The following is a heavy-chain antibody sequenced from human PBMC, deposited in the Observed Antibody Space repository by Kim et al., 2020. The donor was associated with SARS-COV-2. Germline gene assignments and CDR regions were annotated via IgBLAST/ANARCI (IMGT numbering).Heavy chain of an antibody. CDR3: ARTAGELLWFGEFLY. CDR1: GDRVSSNSAA. CDR2: TYYRSKWYN. Sequence: SQTLSLTCAISGDRVSSNSAAWNWIRQSPSRGLEWLGRTYYRSKWYNDYAVSVKSRITINPDTSKNQFSLQLNSVTPEDTAVYYCARTAGELLWFGEFLYWGQGTLVTVSS. V-gene: IGHV6-1*01. D-gene: IGHD3-10*01. J-gene: IGHJ4*02.